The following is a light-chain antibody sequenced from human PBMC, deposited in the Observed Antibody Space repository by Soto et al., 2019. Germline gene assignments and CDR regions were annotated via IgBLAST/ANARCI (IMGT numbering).Light chain of an antibody. CDR1: SSDVGGYNY. CDR2: DVS. Sequence: QSVLTQPASVSGSPGQSITISCTGTSSDVGGYNYVSWYQQHPGKAPKLMIYDVSNRPSGVSNRFSGSKSGNTASLTISGLQAEDEADYYCSSYTRSSLYVFGTGTKVTVL. CDR3: SSYTRSSLYV. J-gene: IGLJ1*01. V-gene: IGLV2-14*01.